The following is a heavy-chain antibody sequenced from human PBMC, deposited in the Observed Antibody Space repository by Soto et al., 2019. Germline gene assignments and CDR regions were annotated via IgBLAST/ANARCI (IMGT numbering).Heavy chain of an antibody. CDR2: INAGNGNT. D-gene: IGHD3-3*01. J-gene: IGHJ5*02. CDR1: GYTFTSYG. CDR3: GFGNDFWSGYWDPWAPFDP. V-gene: IGHV1-3*01. Sequence: GASVKVSCKASGYTFTSYGISWVRQAPGQGLDWMGWINAGNGNTKYSQKFQGRVTITRDTSASTAYMELSSLRSEDTAVYYCGFGNDFWSGYWDPWAPFDPWGQGTLVTVSS.